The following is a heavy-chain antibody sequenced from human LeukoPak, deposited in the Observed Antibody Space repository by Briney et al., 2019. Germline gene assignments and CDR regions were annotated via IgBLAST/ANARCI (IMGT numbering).Heavy chain of an antibody. Sequence: PSETLSLTCTVSGDSSSSYYWAWIRQPAGKGLEWIGRIYSSGSTSYNPSLKSRVTMSVDTSTNQFSLKLSSVTAADTAVYYCASRCTSTACPSYMDVWGKGITVTVSS. CDR3: ASRCTSTACPSYMDV. CDR1: GDSSSSYY. CDR2: IYSSGST. V-gene: IGHV4-4*07. J-gene: IGHJ6*03. D-gene: IGHD2-2*01.